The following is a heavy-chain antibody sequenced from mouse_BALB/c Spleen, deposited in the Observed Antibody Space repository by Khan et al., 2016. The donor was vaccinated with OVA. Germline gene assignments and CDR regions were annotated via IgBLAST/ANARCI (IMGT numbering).Heavy chain of an antibody. Sequence: QIQLVQSGPELKKPGETVKISCKASGYTFTNYGMNWVKQAPGKGLKWMGWINTYTGEPTYADDFKGRFAFSLETSASTAYLQINNLKNEDTATYFCARPPYFSYVMVDWDQGTSVTVAS. CDR1: GYTFTNYG. CDR3: ARPPYFSYVMVD. D-gene: IGHD2-10*01. V-gene: IGHV9-3-1*01. J-gene: IGHJ4*01. CDR2: INTYTGEP.